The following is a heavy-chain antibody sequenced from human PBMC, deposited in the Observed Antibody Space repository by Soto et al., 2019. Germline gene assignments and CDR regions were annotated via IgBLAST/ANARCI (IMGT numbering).Heavy chain of an antibody. Sequence: EVQLVESGGGLVKPGGSLRLSCAASGFTFSNAWMSWVRQAPGKGLEWVGRIKSKTDGGTTDYAAPVKGRFTISRDDSKNTLYLQMNSLKTEDTAVYYCTTLYCSGGSCYRYYYMDVWGKGTTVTVSS. D-gene: IGHD2-15*01. V-gene: IGHV3-15*01. J-gene: IGHJ6*03. CDR2: IKSKTDGGTT. CDR3: TTLYCSGGSCYRYYYMDV. CDR1: GFTFSNAW.